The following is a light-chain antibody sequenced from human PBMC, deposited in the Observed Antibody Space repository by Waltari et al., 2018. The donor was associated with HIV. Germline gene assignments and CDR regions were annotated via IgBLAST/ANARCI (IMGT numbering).Light chain of an antibody. Sequence: QSALTQPASVSGSPGQSITLSCTGTSSYVGSYNLVSWYQQHPGKAPKLMIYEGSKRPSGVSNRFSGSKSGNTASLTISGLQAEDEADYYCCSYAGSSTVFGGGTKLTVL. CDR2: EGS. CDR1: SSYVGSYNL. J-gene: IGLJ2*01. CDR3: CSYAGSSTV. V-gene: IGLV2-23*01.